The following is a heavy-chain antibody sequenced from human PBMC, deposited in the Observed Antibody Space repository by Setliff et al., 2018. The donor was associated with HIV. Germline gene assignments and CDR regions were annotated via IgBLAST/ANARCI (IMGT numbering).Heavy chain of an antibody. V-gene: IGHV3-15*01. CDR1: GFTFSNAW. D-gene: IGHD2-8*01. Sequence: GSLRLSCEASGFTFSNAWMSWVRQAPGKGLEWVGRIKSKTDGGTTDYAAPVKGRFTISRDDSKNTLYLQMNSLETEDTAVYYCVRSGKVGELYGFWGQGTPVTVSS. J-gene: IGHJ4*02. CDR3: VRSGKVGELYGF. CDR2: IKSKTDGGTT.